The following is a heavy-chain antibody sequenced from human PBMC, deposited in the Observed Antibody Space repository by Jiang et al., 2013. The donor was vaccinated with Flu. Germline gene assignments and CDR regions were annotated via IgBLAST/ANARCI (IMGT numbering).Heavy chain of an antibody. Sequence: KASGYTFTSYAMNWVRQAPGQGPEWVGWINTNNGNPTYAQGFTSRFIFSVDTSVSTAYLQISGLKAEDTAVYYCARALGASDWGQGTLVTVSS. J-gene: IGHJ4*02. CDR2: INTNNGNP. V-gene: IGHV7-4-1*02. CDR3: ARALGASD. CDR1: GYTFTSYA. D-gene: IGHD1-26*01.